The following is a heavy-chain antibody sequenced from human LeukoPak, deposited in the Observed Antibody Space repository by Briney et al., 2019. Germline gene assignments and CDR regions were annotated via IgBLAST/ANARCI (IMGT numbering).Heavy chain of an antibody. J-gene: IGHJ4*02. Sequence: SETLSLTCTVSGYSISSGYYWGWIRQPPGKGLEWIGSIYYSGSTYYNPSLKSRVTISVDTSKNQFSLKLSSVTAADTAVYYCARDLVVATSSFGYWGQGTLVTVSS. CDR3: ARDLVVATSSFGY. V-gene: IGHV4-38-2*02. D-gene: IGHD5-12*01. CDR2: IYYSGST. CDR1: GYSISSGYY.